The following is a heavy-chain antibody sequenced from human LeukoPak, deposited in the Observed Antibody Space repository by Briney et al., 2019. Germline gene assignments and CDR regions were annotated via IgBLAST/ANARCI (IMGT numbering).Heavy chain of an antibody. CDR3: AKGFWSETVTTYFDY. Sequence: PGGSLRLSCAASGFTFSSYWMSWVRQAPGKGLGWVANIKQDGSEKYYVDSVKGRFTISRDNSKSTLYLQMNSLRAEDTAVYYCAKGFWSETVTTYFDYWGQGTLVTVSS. CDR1: GFTFSSYW. V-gene: IGHV3-7*03. D-gene: IGHD4-17*01. CDR2: IKQDGSEK. J-gene: IGHJ4*02.